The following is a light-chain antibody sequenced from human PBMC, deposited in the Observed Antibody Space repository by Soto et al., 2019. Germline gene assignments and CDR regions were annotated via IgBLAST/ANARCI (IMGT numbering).Light chain of an antibody. CDR1: QTSSSW. CDR3: QQYYNYST. J-gene: IGKJ1*01. V-gene: IGKV1-5*01. Sequence: DIQMTQSPSTLPASVGDRVTITCRASQTSSSWLAWYQQKPGKAPDLLIYDASRLAGGVPSRFSGSESGTEFTLTIGSLQLDDFATYFCQQYYNYSTFGQGTKVEVK. CDR2: DAS.